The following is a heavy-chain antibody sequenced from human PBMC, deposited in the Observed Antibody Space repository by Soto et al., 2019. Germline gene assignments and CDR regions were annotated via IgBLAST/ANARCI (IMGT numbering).Heavy chain of an antibody. V-gene: IGHV3-15*01. CDR3: TTERWFGELLYPDAFDI. J-gene: IGHJ3*02. CDR1: GFTFSNAW. D-gene: IGHD3-10*01. Sequence: GGSLRLSCAASGFTFSNAWMSWVRQAPGKGLEWVGGIKSKTDGGTTDYAAPVKGRFTISRDDSKNTLYLQMNSLKTEDTAVYYCTTERWFGELLYPDAFDIWGQGTMVTVSS. CDR2: IKSKTDGGTT.